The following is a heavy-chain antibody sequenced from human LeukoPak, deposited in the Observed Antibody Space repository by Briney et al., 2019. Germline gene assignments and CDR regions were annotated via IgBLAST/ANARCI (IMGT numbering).Heavy chain of an antibody. CDR3: ARDISTIVDIVATILDY. CDR2: TYYRSKWYN. V-gene: IGHV6-1*01. Sequence: SQTLSLTCAISGDSVSSNSAAWNWIRQSPSRGLEWLGRTYYRSKWYNDYAVSVKSRLTINPDTSKNQFSLQLNSVTPEDTAVYYCARDISTIVDIVATILDYWGQGTLVTVSS. CDR1: GDSVSSNSAA. J-gene: IGHJ4*02. D-gene: IGHD5-12*01.